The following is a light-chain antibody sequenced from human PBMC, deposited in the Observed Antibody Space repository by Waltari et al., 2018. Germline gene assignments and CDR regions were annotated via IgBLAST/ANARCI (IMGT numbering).Light chain of an antibody. CDR2: DAS. CDR3: QRRSNWPPTLT. V-gene: IGKV3-11*01. J-gene: IGKJ4*01. CDR1: QTITNY. Sequence: EIVLTQSPATLSLSPGERATLSCRASQTITNYLAWYQQRPGQAPRLLISDASTRATGIPARFSGSGSGTDFTLTISSLEPEDFAIYYCQRRSNWPPTLTFGGGTKVEIK.